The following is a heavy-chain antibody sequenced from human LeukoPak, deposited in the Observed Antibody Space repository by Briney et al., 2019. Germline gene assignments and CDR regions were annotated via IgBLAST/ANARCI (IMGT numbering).Heavy chain of an antibody. CDR2: TYYRSKWYN. CDR3: ARRQLGAELNPTDDAFDI. Sequence: SQTLSLTCAISGDSVSSNSAAWNWIRQSPSRGLEWLGRTYYRSKWYNDYAVSVKSRITINPDTSKNQFSLQLNSVTPEDTAVYYCARRQLGAELNPTDDAFDIWGQGTMVTVSS. CDR1: GDSVSSNSAA. D-gene: IGHD1-26*01. V-gene: IGHV6-1*01. J-gene: IGHJ3*02.